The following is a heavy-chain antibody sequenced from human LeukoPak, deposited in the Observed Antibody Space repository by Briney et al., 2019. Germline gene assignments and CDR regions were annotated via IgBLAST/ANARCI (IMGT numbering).Heavy chain of an antibody. D-gene: IGHD4-17*01. V-gene: IGHV3-23*01. J-gene: IGHJ3*02. Sequence: GGSLRLSCAASGFTFSSYAMSWVRQAPGKGLEWVSAISGSGGSTYYADSVRGRFTISRDNSKNTLYLQMNSLRAEDTAVYYCAKDPLYGDYFLGAFDIWGQGTMVTVSS. CDR2: ISGSGGST. CDR1: GFTFSSYA. CDR3: AKDPLYGDYFLGAFDI.